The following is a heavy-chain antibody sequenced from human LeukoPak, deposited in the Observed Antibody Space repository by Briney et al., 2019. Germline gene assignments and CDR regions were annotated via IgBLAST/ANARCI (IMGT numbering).Heavy chain of an antibody. J-gene: IGHJ4*02. D-gene: IGHD6-19*01. Sequence: IKAYGSTTEYAASVKGRFTISRDDSKGIAYLQGNSLKTEDTAVYYCTRDTGDSSGWYYFDYWGQGTLVTVSS. CDR3: TRDTGDSSGWYYFDY. V-gene: IGHV3-49*02. CDR2: IKAYGSTT.